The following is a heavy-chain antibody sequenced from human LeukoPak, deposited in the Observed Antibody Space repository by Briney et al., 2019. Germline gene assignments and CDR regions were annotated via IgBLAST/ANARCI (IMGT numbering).Heavy chain of an antibody. CDR3: ARGLSGVTFWYHFDY. J-gene: IGHJ4*02. CDR1: GYSFTNYW. V-gene: IGHV5-51*01. CDR2: IYPGDSDT. Sequence: GESLKISCKGSGYSFTNYWIAWVRQMPGKGLERMGIIYPGDSDTKYSPSFRGQVTISADRSISTAYLQWSSLKASDTAIYYCARGLSGVTFWYHFDYWGQGTPVTVSS. D-gene: IGHD6-13*01.